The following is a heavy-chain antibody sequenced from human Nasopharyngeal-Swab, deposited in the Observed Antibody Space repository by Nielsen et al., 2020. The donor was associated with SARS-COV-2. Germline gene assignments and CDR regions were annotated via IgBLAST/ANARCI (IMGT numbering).Heavy chain of an antibody. Sequence: WIRQPPGKGLEWVSVIYRGGSCTYYADPVKGRFTISRDNSKNTLYLQMNSLRAEDTAVYYCAKAKTPYSSYGDYYYGMDVWGQGTTVTVSS. D-gene: IGHD4-11*01. V-gene: IGHV3-23*03. CDR2: IYRGGSCT. J-gene: IGHJ6*02. CDR3: AKAKTPYSSYGDYYYGMDV.